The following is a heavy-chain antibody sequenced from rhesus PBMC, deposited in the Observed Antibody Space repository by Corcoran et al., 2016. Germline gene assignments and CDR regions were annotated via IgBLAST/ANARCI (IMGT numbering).Heavy chain of an antibody. CDR1: GFSFSTFW. Sequence: VHLAASGGGLVQPGGSLRLSCVASGFSFSTFWMYWVRQVPGKGLGGVSLITNEGCGTNDADSVKGRFTVSRENAKKSLYLQMNSLRAEDTTIYYCTRGFGGVWGQGVLVTVSS. J-gene: IGHJ5-1*01. D-gene: IGHD3-3*01. CDR2: ITNEGCGT. V-gene: IGHV3-119*01. CDR3: TRGFGGV.